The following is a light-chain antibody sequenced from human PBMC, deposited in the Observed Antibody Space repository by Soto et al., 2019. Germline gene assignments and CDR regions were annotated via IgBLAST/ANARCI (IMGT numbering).Light chain of an antibody. V-gene: IGKV1-5*01. CDR1: QSISSW. J-gene: IGKJ1*01. CDR3: QQYNSFPWT. CDR2: DAS. Sequence: DIQVTQSPTTLSASVGDRVTITCRASQSISSWLAWYQQTPGKAPRLLIFDASSLETGVPSRFSATGSGTEFTLTITSLQPDDFATYYCQQYNSFPWTFGQGSKV.